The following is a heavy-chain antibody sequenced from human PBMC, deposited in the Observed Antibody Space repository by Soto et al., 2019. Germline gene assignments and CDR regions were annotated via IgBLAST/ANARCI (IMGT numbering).Heavy chain of an antibody. Sequence: QITLKESGPTLVKPTQTLTLTCTFSGFSLSTSGVGVGWIRQPPGKALEWLALIYCDDDKRYSPSLKSRRTITKDTSKNQVVLTMTNMDHVDTATYYCSHSYSLGYFDYWGQGTLVTVSS. J-gene: IGHJ4*02. CDR3: SHSYSLGYFDY. CDR2: IYCDDDK. V-gene: IGHV2-5*02. CDR1: GFSLSTSGVG. D-gene: IGHD2-15*01.